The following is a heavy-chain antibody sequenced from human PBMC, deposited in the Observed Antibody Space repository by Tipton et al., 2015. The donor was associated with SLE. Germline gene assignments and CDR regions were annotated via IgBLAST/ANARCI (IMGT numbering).Heavy chain of an antibody. D-gene: IGHD3-22*01. CDR2: VYHSGTT. CDR1: VVSITNTYW. V-gene: IGHV4-4*01. J-gene: IGHJ4*02. CDR3: ARTSSDSYWGDYFDY. Sequence: TLSLTCAVSVVSITNTYWWTWIRQPPGMGLEWIGGVYHSGTTNYNPSLQSRVTMSVDKSKNQFSLKLNSVTAADTAVYFCARTSSDSYWGDYFDYWGQGTLVTVSS.